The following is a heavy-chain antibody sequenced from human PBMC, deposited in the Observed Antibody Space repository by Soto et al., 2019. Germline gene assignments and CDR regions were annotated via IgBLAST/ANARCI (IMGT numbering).Heavy chain of an antibody. CDR1: GGTFSSYA. V-gene: IGHV1-69*13. Sequence: ASVKVSCKASGGTFSSYAISWVRQAPGQGLEWMGGIIPIFGTANYAQKFQGRVTITADESTSTAYMELSSLRSDDTAVYYCARDTNTAMVPIDYWGQGTLVTVSS. J-gene: IGHJ4*02. CDR3: ARDTNTAMVPIDY. CDR2: IIPIFGTA. D-gene: IGHD5-18*01.